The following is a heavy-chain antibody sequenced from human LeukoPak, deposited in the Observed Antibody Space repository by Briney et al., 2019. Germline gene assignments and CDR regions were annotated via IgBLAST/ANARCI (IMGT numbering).Heavy chain of an antibody. V-gene: IGHV4-59*08. D-gene: IGHD2-21*01. Sequence: SETLSLTCTVSGGSISSYYWNWIRQPPGKGLEWIGYIYYSGSTNYNPSLKSRVTISVDTSKNQFSLKLSSVTAADTAVYYCAKRAVTTAGDLWFDPWGQGTLVTVSS. CDR2: IYYSGST. J-gene: IGHJ5*02. CDR3: AKRAVTTAGDLWFDP. CDR1: GGSISSYY.